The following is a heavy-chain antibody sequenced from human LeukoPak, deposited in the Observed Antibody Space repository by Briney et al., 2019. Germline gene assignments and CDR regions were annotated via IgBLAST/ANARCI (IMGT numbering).Heavy chain of an antibody. J-gene: IGHJ4*02. V-gene: IGHV3-64*01. CDR3: ARSPRDFWSGYLGY. Sequence: GGSLRLSCAASGFTFSMYAMHWVRQAPAKGLEYVSAISSDGSSTYYANSVKGRFTISRDTSKNTLYLQMGSLRADDMAVYYCARSPRDFWSGYLGYWGQGTLVTVSS. CDR1: GFTFSMYA. CDR2: ISSDGSST. D-gene: IGHD3-3*01.